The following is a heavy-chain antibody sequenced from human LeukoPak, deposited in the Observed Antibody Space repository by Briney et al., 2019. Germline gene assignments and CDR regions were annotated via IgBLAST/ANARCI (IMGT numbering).Heavy chain of an antibody. J-gene: IGHJ4*02. CDR1: GFNFSTYN. CDR2: ISSSSTTI. Sequence: TGGSLRLSCAASGFNFSTYNMNWVRQAPGRGLEWVSFISSSSTTIYYADSVEGRFTISRDNAENALYLQMDSLRAEDTAVYYCARAPAASFDYWGQGALITVSS. V-gene: IGHV3-48*04. CDR3: ARAPAASFDY. D-gene: IGHD2-2*01.